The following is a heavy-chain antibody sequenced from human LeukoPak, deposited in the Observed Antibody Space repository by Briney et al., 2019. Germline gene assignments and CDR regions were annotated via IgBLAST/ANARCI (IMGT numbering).Heavy chain of an antibody. Sequence: GGSLRLSCAASGFTFSSYAMSWVRQAPGKGLEWVSAISGSGGSTYYADSVKGRFTISRDNSKNTLYLQMNSLRAEDTALYYCARKDCSSTSCYSFDYWGQGTLVTVSS. J-gene: IGHJ4*02. D-gene: IGHD2-2*02. CDR2: ISGSGGST. CDR1: GFTFSSYA. V-gene: IGHV3-23*01. CDR3: ARKDCSSTSCYSFDY.